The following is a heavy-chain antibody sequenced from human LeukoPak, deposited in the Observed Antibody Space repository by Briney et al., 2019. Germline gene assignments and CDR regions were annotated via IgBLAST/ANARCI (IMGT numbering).Heavy chain of an antibody. V-gene: IGHV4-59*08. Sequence: NPSETLSLTCTVSGGSISSYYWSWIRQPPGKGLEWIGYIYYSGSTNYNPSLKSRVTISVDTSKNQFSLKLSSVTAADTAVYYCARLWYSSGWYGVKAFDIWGQGTMVTVSS. D-gene: IGHD6-19*01. CDR1: GGSISSYY. J-gene: IGHJ3*02. CDR3: ARLWYSSGWYGVKAFDI. CDR2: IYYSGST.